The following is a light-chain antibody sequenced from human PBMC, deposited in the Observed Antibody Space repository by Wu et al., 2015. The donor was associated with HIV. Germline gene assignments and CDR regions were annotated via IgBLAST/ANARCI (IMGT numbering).Light chain of an antibody. J-gene: IGKJ2*01. CDR1: QSVSSK. CDR2: GAS. Sequence: ELVMTQSPATLSVSPGESATLSCRASQSVSSKLAWYQQKPGQAPRLLIYGASARATGIPDRFSGSGSGTEFTLTISSMQSEDFAVYFCQQYNNWPYTFGQGTKLEIK. CDR3: QQYNNWPYT. V-gene: IGKV3-15*01.